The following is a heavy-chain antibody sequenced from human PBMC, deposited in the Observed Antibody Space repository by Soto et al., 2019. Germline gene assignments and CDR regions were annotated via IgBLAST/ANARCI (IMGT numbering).Heavy chain of an antibody. CDR2: INSDGSST. CDR1: GFTFSSYW. J-gene: IGHJ5*02. Sequence: EVQLVESGGGLVQPGGSLRLSCAASGFTFSSYWMHWVRQAPGKGLVWVSRINSDGSSTSYADSVKGRFTISRDNAKNTLYLQMNSLRAEDTAVYYCARDMNGIDLNWFDPWGQGTLVTVFS. D-gene: IGHD1-1*01. V-gene: IGHV3-74*01. CDR3: ARDMNGIDLNWFDP.